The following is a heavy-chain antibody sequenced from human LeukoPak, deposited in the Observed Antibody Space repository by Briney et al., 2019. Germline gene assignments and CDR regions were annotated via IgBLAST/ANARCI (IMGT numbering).Heavy chain of an antibody. D-gene: IGHD3-22*01. J-gene: IGHJ4*02. Sequence: GGSLRLSCAASGFTFSSYAMSWVRQAPGKGLEWVSAISGSGGSTYYADSVKGRFTISRDNSKNTLYLQMNSLRAEDTAVYYCAKAYDSSGYYANFDYWGQGTLVTVSS. CDR2: ISGSGGST. CDR1: GFTFSSYA. V-gene: IGHV3-23*01. CDR3: AKAYDSSGYYANFDY.